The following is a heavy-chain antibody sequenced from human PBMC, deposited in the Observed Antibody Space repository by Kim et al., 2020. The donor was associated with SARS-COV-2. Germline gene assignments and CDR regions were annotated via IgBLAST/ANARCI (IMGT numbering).Heavy chain of an antibody. V-gene: IGHV4-59*01. CDR3: ARIRYGALDY. CDR1: GGSISSYY. D-gene: IGHD5-18*01. J-gene: IGHJ4*02. Sequence: SETLSLTCTVSGGSISSYYWSWIRQPPGKGLEWIGYIYYSGSTNYNPSLKSRVTISVDTSKNQFSLKLSSVTAADTAVYYCARIRYGALDYWGQGTLVTVSS. CDR2: IYYSGST.